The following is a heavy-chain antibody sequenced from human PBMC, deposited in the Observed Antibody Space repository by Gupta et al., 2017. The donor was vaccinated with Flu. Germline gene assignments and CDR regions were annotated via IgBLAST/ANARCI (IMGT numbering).Heavy chain of an antibody. V-gene: IGHV2-5*02. CDR1: GFSLSTSGVA. D-gene: IGHD4-17*01. CDR2: IYWDDDK. Sequence: QITLKESGLALVKPTQTLTLTCSFSGFSLSTSGVAVGWIRQPPGKALEWLALIYWDDDKRYSPSLKTRLSITKDTSKNQVVLTMTNMDPVDTATYYCAHSSYDSDYAAPEFFQNWGQGTLVTVSS. CDR3: AHSSYDSDYAAPEFFQN. J-gene: IGHJ1*01.